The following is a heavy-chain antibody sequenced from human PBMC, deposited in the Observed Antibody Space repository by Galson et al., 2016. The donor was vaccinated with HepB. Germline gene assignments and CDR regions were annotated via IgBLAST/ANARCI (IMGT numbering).Heavy chain of an antibody. J-gene: IGHJ6*02. D-gene: IGHD3-22*01. CDR3: AKDSSAYYYVSFYYYAMAV. CDR1: GFTFSTYA. Sequence: SLRLSCAASGFTFSTYAMSWVRQAPGKGLEWVSGVSGSASGTYYADSVKGRFSIFRDNSKNTLFLQLNSLRAEDTALYYCAKDSSAYYYVSFYYYAMAVWGQGTTVTVSS. CDR2: VSGSASGT. V-gene: IGHV3-23*01.